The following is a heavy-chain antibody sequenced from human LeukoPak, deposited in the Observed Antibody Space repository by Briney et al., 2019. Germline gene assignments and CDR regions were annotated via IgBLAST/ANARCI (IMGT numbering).Heavy chain of an antibody. CDR1: GVSFSGYY. CDR3: ARRRMVVVVIATGNWFDP. D-gene: IGHD2-21*01. Sequence: SETLSLACAVYGVSFSGYYWSWIRQPPGKGLEWIGEINHSGSTNYNPSLKSRVTISVDTSKNQFSLKLSSVTAADTAVYYCARRRMVVVVIATGNWFDPWGQGTLVTVSS. V-gene: IGHV4-34*01. J-gene: IGHJ5*02. CDR2: INHSGST.